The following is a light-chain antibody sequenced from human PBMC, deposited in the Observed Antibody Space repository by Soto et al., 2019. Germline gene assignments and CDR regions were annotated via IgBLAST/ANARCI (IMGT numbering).Light chain of an antibody. Sequence: DIQMTQSPSSLSASVGDRVTITCQASHDITSYLNWYQHKPGKAPKLLIYHASILEAGVPSRFSGSGSGTHFTFTISSLQPEDVATYYCQKCDYLPIFGPGTTVDFK. CDR1: HDITSY. J-gene: IGKJ3*01. CDR3: QKCDYLPI. V-gene: IGKV1-33*01. CDR2: HAS.